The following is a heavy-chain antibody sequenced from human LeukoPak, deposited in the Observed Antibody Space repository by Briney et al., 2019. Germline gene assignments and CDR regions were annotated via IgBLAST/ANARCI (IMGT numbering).Heavy chain of an antibody. Sequence: GGSRKISCKGAGGRFTSYWSGWVRQMPGKGLEGMGIIYPGYSDTRYCPSFQVQLPISAPKSLSTAYLQWRSLKASDTAMYYCARYPLDGYNNVIDYWGQGTLVTVSS. V-gene: IGHV5-51*01. CDR1: GGRFTSYW. J-gene: IGHJ4*02. CDR2: IYPGYSDT. D-gene: IGHD5-24*01. CDR3: ARYPLDGYNNVIDY.